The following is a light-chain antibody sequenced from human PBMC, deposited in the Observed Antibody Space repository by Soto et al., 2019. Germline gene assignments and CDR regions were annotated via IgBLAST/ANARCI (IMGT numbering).Light chain of an antibody. CDR3: NSYTSSSTFV. J-gene: IGLJ1*01. Sequence: QSALTQPASVSGSPGQSITISCTGTSSDVGGYNYVSWYQQHPGKAPKLMIYGVTNRPSGVSSRSSGSRSGNTASLTISGLQAEDEAEYFCNSYTSSSTFVFGTGTKLTVL. CDR1: SSDVGGYNY. V-gene: IGLV2-14*01. CDR2: GVT.